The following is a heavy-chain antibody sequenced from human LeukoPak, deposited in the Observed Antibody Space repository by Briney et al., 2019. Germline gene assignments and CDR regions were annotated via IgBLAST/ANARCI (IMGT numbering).Heavy chain of an antibody. V-gene: IGHV4-61*02. CDR3: ATYCSHTSCHTGGGFQH. D-gene: IGHD2-2*02. Sequence: SETLSLTCTVSGGSISSGGYFWSWIRQPAGKGLEWIGRIYTSGGTNYNPSLNSRVTVSIDTSTNQFSLRLTSVTAADTAVYYCATYCSHTSCHTGGGFQHWGQGTLVTFSS. J-gene: IGHJ1*01. CDR2: IYTSGGT. CDR1: GGSISSGGYF.